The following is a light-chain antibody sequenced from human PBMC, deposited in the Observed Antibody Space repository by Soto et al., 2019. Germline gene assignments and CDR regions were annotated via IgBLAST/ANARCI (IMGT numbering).Light chain of an antibody. CDR1: QDIRTS. J-gene: IGKJ3*01. CDR3: QHYGNLPPFT. CDR2: GAS. V-gene: IGKV1-33*01. Sequence: DIQMTQSPSSLSASVGARVSITCQASQDIRTSLSWFQQKPGRAPKLLIYGASNLETGVASRFMGSGSATDFTFTIISLQPEDTATYYCQHYGNLPPFTFGPGTKVDV.